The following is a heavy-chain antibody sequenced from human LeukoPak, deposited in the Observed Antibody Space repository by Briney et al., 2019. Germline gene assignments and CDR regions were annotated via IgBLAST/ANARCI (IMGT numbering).Heavy chain of an antibody. CDR1: GFTFSSYS. CDR2: ISSSSSYI. V-gene: IGHV3-21*01. CDR3: ARGGSGYSIDY. D-gene: IGHD3-3*01. J-gene: IGHJ4*02. Sequence: GGSLRLSCAASGFTFSSYSMNWVRQAPGKGLEWVSSISSSSSYIYYADSVKGRFTISRDNAKNSLYLQMNSLRAEDTGVYYCARGGSGYSIDYWGQGTLVTVSS.